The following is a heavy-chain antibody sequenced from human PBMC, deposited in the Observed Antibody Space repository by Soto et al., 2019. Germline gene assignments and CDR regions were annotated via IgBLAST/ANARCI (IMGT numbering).Heavy chain of an antibody. Sequence: GGSLRLSCAASGFTFSSYAMSWVRQAPGKGLEWVSAISGSGGSTYYADSVQGRFTISRDNSKNTLYLPMNSLRAEATAVYYCAKDPRINWNYALGSDYWGQGTLVTVSS. D-gene: IGHD1-7*01. CDR3: AKDPRINWNYALGSDY. J-gene: IGHJ4*02. CDR1: GFTFSSYA. V-gene: IGHV3-23*01. CDR2: ISGSGGST.